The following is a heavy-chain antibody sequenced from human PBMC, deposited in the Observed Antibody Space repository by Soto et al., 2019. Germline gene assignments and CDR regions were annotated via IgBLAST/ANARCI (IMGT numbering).Heavy chain of an antibody. CDR3: AGDHGIAAADCLFDY. CDR2: ISAYNGNT. CDR1: GYTFTSYG. J-gene: IGHJ4*02. D-gene: IGHD6-13*01. Sequence: GASVKVSCKASGYTFTSYGISWVRQAPGQGLEWMGWISAYNGNTNYAQKLQGRVTMTTDTSTSTAYMELRSLRSDDTAVYYCAGDHGIAAADCLFDYWGQGTLVTVSS. V-gene: IGHV1-18*04.